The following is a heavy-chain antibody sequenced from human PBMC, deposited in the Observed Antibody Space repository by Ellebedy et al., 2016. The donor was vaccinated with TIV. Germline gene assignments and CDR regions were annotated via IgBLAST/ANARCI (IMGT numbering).Heavy chain of an antibody. Sequence: GESLKISXAASGFTFSSYAMHWVRQAPGKGLEWVAVISYDGSNKYYADSVKGRFTISRDNSKNTLYLQMNSLRAEDTAVYYCARDRHSWYQLLWMGPDAFDIWGQGTMVTVSS. V-gene: IGHV3-30-3*01. CDR2: ISYDGSNK. CDR3: ARDRHSWYQLLWMGPDAFDI. J-gene: IGHJ3*02. D-gene: IGHD2-2*01. CDR1: GFTFSSYA.